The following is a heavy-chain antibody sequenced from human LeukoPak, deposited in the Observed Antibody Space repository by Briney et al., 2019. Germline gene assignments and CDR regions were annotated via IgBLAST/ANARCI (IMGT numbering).Heavy chain of an antibody. J-gene: IGHJ3*02. CDR2: IYYSGSA. CDR1: GGSISSSSYY. CDR3: ALVRGVIVPDALDI. V-gene: IGHV4-39*07. D-gene: IGHD3-10*01. Sequence: SETLSLTCTVSGGSISSSSYYWGWIRQPPGKGLEWIGSIYYSGSAYYNPSLKSRVTISVDTSKNQLSLKLSSVTAADTAVYYCALVRGVIVPDALDIWGQGTLVTVSS.